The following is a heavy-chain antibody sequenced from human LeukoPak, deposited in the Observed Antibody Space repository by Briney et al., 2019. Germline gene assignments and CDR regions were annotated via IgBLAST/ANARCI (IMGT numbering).Heavy chain of an antibody. CDR3: ARRYSSSWYVDYYYYYMDV. J-gene: IGHJ6*03. D-gene: IGHD6-13*01. CDR2: ISGSGSTT. Sequence: GGSLRLSCAASGFTFSSYAMSWVRQAPGKGLEWVSAISGSGSTTYYADSVKGRFTISRDHSKNTLYLQMNSLRAEDTAVYYCARRYSSSWYVDYYYYYMDVWGKGTTVTVSS. CDR1: GFTFSSYA. V-gene: IGHV3-23*01.